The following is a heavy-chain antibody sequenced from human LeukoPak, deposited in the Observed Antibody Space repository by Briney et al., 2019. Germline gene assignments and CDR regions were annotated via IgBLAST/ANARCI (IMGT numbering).Heavy chain of an antibody. J-gene: IGHJ4*02. V-gene: IGHV3-48*01. CDR2: ISFRSSTI. D-gene: IGHD3-16*01. Sequence: GGSLRLSCAASGFTFSSYSMNWVRQAPGKGLEWVSYISFRSSTIYYADSVKGRFTISRDNAKNSLYLQMNSLRAEDTAVYYCARDSETLGAFDYWGQGTLATVSS. CDR3: ARDSETLGAFDY. CDR1: GFTFSSYS.